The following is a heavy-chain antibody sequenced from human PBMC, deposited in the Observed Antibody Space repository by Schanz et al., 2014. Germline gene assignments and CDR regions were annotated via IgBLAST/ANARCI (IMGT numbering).Heavy chain of an antibody. J-gene: IGHJ4*02. Sequence: VQLVESGGGLVEPGGSLRLSCAASGFSFSDYYMSWIRQAPGKGLEWVSYVSSSSSYTHYAESVKGRFTISRDNSKNTLYLQMDSLRAEDTAVYFCAKKVPAYNPFDSWGQGTLVTVSS. V-gene: IGHV3-11*05. D-gene: IGHD1-1*01. CDR2: VSSSSSYT. CDR3: AKKVPAYNPFDS. CDR1: GFSFSDYY.